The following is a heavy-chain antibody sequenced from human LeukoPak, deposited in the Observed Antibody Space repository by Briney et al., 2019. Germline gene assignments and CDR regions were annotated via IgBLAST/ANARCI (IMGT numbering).Heavy chain of an antibody. CDR1: GGPISSYY. V-gene: IGHV4-59*08. D-gene: IGHD5-12*01. CDR2: IYYSGST. CDR3: ARLSGGYYY. Sequence: SETLSLTCTVSGGPISSYYWSWLRQPPGKGLEWIGYIYYSGSTNYNPSLKSRVTISVDTSKNQFSLKLSSVTAADTAVYYCARLSGGYYYWGQGTLVTVSS. J-gene: IGHJ4*02.